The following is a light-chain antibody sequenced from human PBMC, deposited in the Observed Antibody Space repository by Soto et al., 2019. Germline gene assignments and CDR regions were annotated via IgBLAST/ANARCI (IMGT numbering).Light chain of an antibody. V-gene: IGKV1-5*03. CDR3: QQYHYFPYT. J-gene: IGKJ2*01. Sequence: DVQMTQSPSTLSASVGDRVTITCRASQSISSWLAWYQQKPGKAPKLLIYKASSLESGVPSRSSGSGSGTEFTLAVSSLQPDDFATYYCQQYHYFPYTFGQGTNLEIK. CDR1: QSISSW. CDR2: KAS.